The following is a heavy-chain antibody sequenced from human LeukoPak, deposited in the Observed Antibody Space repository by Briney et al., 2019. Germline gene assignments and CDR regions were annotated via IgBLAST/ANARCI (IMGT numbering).Heavy chain of an antibody. CDR3: ATCQWFGELLPLGY. Sequence: ASVKVSCKASGYTFTSYDINWVRQATGQGLEWMGGIIPIFGTANYAQKFQGRVTITADESTSTAYMELSSLRSEDTAVYYCATCQWFGELLPLGYWGQGTLVTVSS. CDR1: GYTFTSYD. V-gene: IGHV1-69*13. CDR2: IIPIFGTA. J-gene: IGHJ4*02. D-gene: IGHD3-10*01.